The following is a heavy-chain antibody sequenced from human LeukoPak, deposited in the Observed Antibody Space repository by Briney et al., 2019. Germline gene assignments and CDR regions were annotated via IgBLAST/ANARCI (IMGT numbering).Heavy chain of an antibody. J-gene: IGHJ6*02. V-gene: IGHV3-74*01. CDR2: ISDHGRST. CDR1: GFTFSSYW. Sequence: GGSLRLSCAASGFTFSSYWMHWVRQVPGAGLVWVSRISDHGRSTTYADAVKGRFTISRDNVKNTLHLQMNSLRAEDTAVYYCARGSPYYYDSSGYGYGVDVWGQGTTVTVSS. CDR3: ARGSPYYYDSSGYGYGVDV. D-gene: IGHD3-22*01.